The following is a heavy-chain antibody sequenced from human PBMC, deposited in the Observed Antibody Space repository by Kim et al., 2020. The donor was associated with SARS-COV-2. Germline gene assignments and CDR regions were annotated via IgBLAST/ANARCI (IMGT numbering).Heavy chain of an antibody. CDR1: GGSISSGSYY. CDR2: IYTSGST. CDR3: ARGEGTYGGNSFVDWFDP. J-gene: IGHJ5*02. V-gene: IGHV4-61*02. Sequence: SETLSLTCTVSGGSISSGSYYWSWIRQPAGKGLEWIGRIYTSGSTNYNPSLKSRVTISVDTSKNQFSLKLSSVTAADTAVYYCARGEGTYGGNSFVDWFDPWGQGTLVTVSS. D-gene: IGHD4-17*01.